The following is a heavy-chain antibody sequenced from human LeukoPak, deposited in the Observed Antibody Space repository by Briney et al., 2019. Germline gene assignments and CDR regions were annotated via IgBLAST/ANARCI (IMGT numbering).Heavy chain of an antibody. J-gene: IGHJ5*02. Sequence: PSETLSLTCTVSGGSISSSSYYWGWIRQPPGKGLEWIGSIYYSGSTYYNPSLKSRVTISVDTSKNQFSLKLSSVTAADTAVYYCARHVPARVAARWFDPWGQGTLVTVSS. CDR1: GGSISSSSYY. CDR3: ARHVPARVAARWFDP. CDR2: IYYSGST. V-gene: IGHV4-39*01. D-gene: IGHD2-15*01.